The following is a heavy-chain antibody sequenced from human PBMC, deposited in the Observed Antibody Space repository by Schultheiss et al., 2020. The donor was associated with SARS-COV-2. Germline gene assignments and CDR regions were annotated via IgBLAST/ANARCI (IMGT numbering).Heavy chain of an antibody. CDR2: ISGSGGST. V-gene: IGHV3-23*01. Sequence: GGSLRLSCAASGFTFSSYAMSWVRQAPGKGLEWVSVISGSGGSTYYADSVKGRFTISRDNSKNTLYLQMNSLRAEDTAVYYCAGSGPPIRFLEWGGFDPWGQGTLVTVSS. CDR3: AGSGPPIRFLEWGGFDP. J-gene: IGHJ5*02. CDR1: GFTFSSYA. D-gene: IGHD3-3*01.